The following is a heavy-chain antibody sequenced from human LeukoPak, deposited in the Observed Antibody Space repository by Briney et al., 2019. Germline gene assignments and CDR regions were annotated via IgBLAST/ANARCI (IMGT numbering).Heavy chain of an antibody. CDR1: GFTFSSYG. Sequence: HPGGSLRLSCAASGFTFSSYGMHWVRQAPGKGLEWVAVITIDGSNKNYADSVKGRFTISRDNSQNTLYLQMYSLRAEDTATYYCASSVLHTRYLVDYWGQGTLVTVSS. CDR2: ITIDGSNK. J-gene: IGHJ4*02. V-gene: IGHV3-30*03. CDR3: ASSVLHTRYLVDY. D-gene: IGHD2-8*02.